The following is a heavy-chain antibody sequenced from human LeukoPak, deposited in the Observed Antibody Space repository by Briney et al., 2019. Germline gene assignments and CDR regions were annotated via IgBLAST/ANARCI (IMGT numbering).Heavy chain of an antibody. CDR1: GFTFSSYS. J-gene: IGHJ4*02. CDR3: ARDVGKWPKYYFDY. V-gene: IGHV3-48*01. CDR2: ISSSSTI. D-gene: IGHD3-10*01. Sequence: GGSLRLSCAASGFTFSSYSMNWVRQAPGKGLEWVSYISSSSTIYYADSVKGRFTISRDNSKNTLYLQMNSLRAEDTAVYYCARDVGKWPKYYFDYWGQGTLVTVSS.